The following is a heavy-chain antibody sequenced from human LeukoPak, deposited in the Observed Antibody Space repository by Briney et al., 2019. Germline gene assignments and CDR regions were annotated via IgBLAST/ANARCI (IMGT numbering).Heavy chain of an antibody. V-gene: IGHV4-39*01. D-gene: IGHD2-15*01. Sequence: SETLSLTCTVSGGSISSSSYYWGWIRQPPGKGLEWIGSIYYSGSTYYNPSLKSRVTISADTSKNQFSLKLSSVTAADTAVYYCATVVVVDGGWFDPWGQGTLVTVSS. J-gene: IGHJ5*02. CDR2: IYYSGST. CDR3: ATVVVVDGGWFDP. CDR1: GGSISSSSYY.